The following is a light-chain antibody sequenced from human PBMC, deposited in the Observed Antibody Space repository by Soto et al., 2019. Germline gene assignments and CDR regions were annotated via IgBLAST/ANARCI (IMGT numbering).Light chain of an antibody. Sequence: EIVLTQSPATLSLSPGERATLSRRASQSVSSYLAWYQQKPGQAPRLLIYDASKRATGIPARFSGSGSGTDLTLTISSLEPEDFAVYYCQQRRYWPLTFGGGTKVEIK. CDR2: DAS. J-gene: IGKJ4*01. CDR3: QQRRYWPLT. CDR1: QSVSSY. V-gene: IGKV3-11*01.